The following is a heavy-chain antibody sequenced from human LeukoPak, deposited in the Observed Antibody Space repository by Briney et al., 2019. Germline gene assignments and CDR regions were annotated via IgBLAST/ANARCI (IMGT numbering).Heavy chain of an antibody. J-gene: IGHJ5*02. D-gene: IGHD2-2*01. CDR3: AREIVVVPAAPRVFDP. CDR2: ISSSSSYI. V-gene: IGHV3-21*01. CDR1: GFTFSSYW. Sequence: GGPLRLSCAASGFTFSSYWMNWVRQAPGKGLEWVSSISSSSSYIYYADSVKGRFTISRDNAKNSLYLQMNSLRAEDTAVYYCAREIVVVPAAPRVFDPWGQGTLVTVSS.